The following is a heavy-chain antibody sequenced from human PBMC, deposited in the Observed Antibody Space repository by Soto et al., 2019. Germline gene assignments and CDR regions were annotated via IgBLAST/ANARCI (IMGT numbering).Heavy chain of an antibody. CDR3: ARDRSGWDDF. V-gene: IGHV1-18*01. CDR1: GSPFTSNR. J-gene: IGHJ4*02. D-gene: IGHD6-19*01. Sequence: ASVKVSCKASGSPFTSNRLSWLRRAPGQGLEWMGWISPHNGNAKYAQKFQDRVTMTADTAASTVYMELRSLRSDDSAVFYCARDRSGWDDFWGQGTLVTVSS. CDR2: ISPHNGNA.